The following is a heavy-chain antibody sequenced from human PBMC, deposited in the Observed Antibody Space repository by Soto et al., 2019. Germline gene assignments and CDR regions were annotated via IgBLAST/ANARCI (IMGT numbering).Heavy chain of an antibody. Sequence: EVQLLESGGGLVQPGGSLRLSCAASGFTFSSYAMSWVRQAPGKGLEWVSAISGSGGSRYYADSVKGRFTISRDNSKNTLYLQMNSLRAEDTAVYFCAKGTNYYYYVDVWGKGTTVTVSS. CDR3: AKGTNYYYYVDV. CDR2: ISGSGGSR. V-gene: IGHV3-23*01. CDR1: GFTFSSYA. J-gene: IGHJ6*03. D-gene: IGHD2-2*01.